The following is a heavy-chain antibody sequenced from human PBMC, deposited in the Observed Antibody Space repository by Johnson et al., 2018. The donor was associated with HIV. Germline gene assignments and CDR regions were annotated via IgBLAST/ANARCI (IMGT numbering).Heavy chain of an antibody. Sequence: VQLVESGGGLVKPGGSLRLSCAASGFTVSSNYMSWVRQAPGKGLAWVSIIYSGGSTYYADSVKGRFTISRDNTENSLYLQMNSLRAEDTAVYHCARDQDWGYYDSTAFDIWGQGTRVTVSS. CDR3: ARDQDWGYYDSTAFDI. V-gene: IGHV3-66*01. CDR1: GFTVSSNY. CDR2: IYSGGST. J-gene: IGHJ3*02. D-gene: IGHD3-22*01.